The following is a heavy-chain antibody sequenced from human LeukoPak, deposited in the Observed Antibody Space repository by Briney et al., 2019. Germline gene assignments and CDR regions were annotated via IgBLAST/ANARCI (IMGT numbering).Heavy chain of an antibody. V-gene: IGHV3-53*05. CDR2: IYSGGST. D-gene: IGHD3-3*01. J-gene: IGHJ6*02. Sequence: GGSLRLSCAASGFTVSSNYMSWVRQAPGKGLEWVSVIYSGGSTYYADSVKGRFTISRDNSKNTLYLQMNSLRAEDTAVYYCARVYDFWSGYYVPNYYYYYGMDVWGQGTTVTVSS. CDR3: ARVYDFWSGYYVPNYYYYYGMDV. CDR1: GFTVSSNY.